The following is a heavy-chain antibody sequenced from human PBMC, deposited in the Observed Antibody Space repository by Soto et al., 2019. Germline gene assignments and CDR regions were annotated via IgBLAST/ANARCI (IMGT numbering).Heavy chain of an antibody. CDR3: WRGLILWFGELSGRGGYYYYMDV. V-gene: IGHV4-34*01. D-gene: IGHD3-10*01. CDR1: GWSFSGYQ. J-gene: IGHJ6*03. Sequence: SETLSLTCAVSGWSFSGYQLSWIRQTPGKGLEWIGEINDSGNINYNPSLKSGVTILLDTPKKKTSLQLSYVTAAETAVYFCWRGLILWFGELSGRGGYYYYMDVWSKGTTVTVSS. CDR2: INDSGNI.